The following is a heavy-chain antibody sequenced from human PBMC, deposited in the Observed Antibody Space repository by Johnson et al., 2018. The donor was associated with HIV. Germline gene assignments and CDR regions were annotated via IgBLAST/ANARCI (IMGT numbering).Heavy chain of an antibody. CDR2: VNWNGVST. D-gene: IGHD7-27*01. CDR3: ARDPSTQDSRLTGDFGAFDI. CDR1: GFSVDDYG. J-gene: IGHJ3*02. Sequence: EVQLVESGGGVVRPGGSLRLSCEGSGFSVDDYGMSWVRQAPGKGLEWVSGVNWNGVSTNYADYVKGRFSIFRDNVKNSLYLQMDSLRDEDTALYYCARDPSTQDSRLTGDFGAFDIWGQGTMVTVSS. V-gene: IGHV3-20*04.